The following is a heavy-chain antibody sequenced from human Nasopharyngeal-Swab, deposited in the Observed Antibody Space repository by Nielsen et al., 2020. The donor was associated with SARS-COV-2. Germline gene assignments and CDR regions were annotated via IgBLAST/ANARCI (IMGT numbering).Heavy chain of an antibody. Sequence: GGSLRLSCTASGFNFGYFAMSWFRQAPGKGLEWVGFIRSKAYAGTTEYAASVKGRFTIPRDDPKSIAYLEMNSLKTEDTAVYYCTRGNSGWYGVGHFWGQGTLVRVSS. CDR3: TRGNSGWYGVGHF. D-gene: IGHD6-19*01. CDR2: IRSKAYAGTT. CDR1: GFNFGYFA. J-gene: IGHJ4*02. V-gene: IGHV3-49*03.